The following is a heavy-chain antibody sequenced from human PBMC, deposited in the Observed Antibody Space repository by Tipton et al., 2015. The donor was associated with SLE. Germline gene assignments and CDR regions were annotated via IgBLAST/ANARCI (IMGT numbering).Heavy chain of an antibody. CDR3: ARERLVGATPIFDY. CDR1: GFSFGA. V-gene: IGHV3-21*03. J-gene: IGHJ4*02. D-gene: IGHD1-26*01. CDR2: ISGSSRFI. Sequence: SLRLSCVGSGFSFGAVNWVRQAPGKGLEWVSFISGSSRFIFYADSVRGRFTISRDNAKNSLFLQINSLRDEDTAVYYCARERLVGATPIFDYWGQGALVTVSS.